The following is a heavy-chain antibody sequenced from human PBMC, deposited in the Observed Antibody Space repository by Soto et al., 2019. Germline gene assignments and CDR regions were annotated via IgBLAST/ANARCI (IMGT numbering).Heavy chain of an antibody. J-gene: IGHJ4*02. D-gene: IGHD6-6*01. V-gene: IGHV3-33*01. CDR1: GFTFSTYG. CDR2: IWYDGSNK. Sequence: GGSLRLSCAASGFTFSTYGMHWVRQAPGKGLDWVAAIWYDGSNKYYADSVKGRFTISRDNSKNTLYLQMNSLRAEDTAVYYWAREGAALVSDYWGQGTLVTVSP. CDR3: AREGAALVSDY.